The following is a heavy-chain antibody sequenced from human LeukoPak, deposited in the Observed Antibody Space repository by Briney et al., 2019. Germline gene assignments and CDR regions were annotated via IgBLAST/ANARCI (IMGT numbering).Heavy chain of an antibody. CDR2: ISSSGGST. CDR3: AKALPPINWNDPNIDY. V-gene: IGHV3-23*01. CDR1: GFTFSSYA. J-gene: IGHJ4*02. D-gene: IGHD1-20*01. Sequence: GGSLRLSCAASGFTFSSYAMSWVRQAPGKGLEWVSAISSSGGSTYYADSVKGRFTISRDNSKNTLYLQMNSLRAEDTAVYYCAKALPPINWNDPNIDYWGQGTLVTVSS.